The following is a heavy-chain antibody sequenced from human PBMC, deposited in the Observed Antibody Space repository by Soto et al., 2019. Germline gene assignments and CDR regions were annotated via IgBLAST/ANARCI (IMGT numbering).Heavy chain of an antibody. D-gene: IGHD6-13*01. CDR3: AKGVGAAAVCDY. CDR2: ISVSGGST. Sequence: LRLSCAASGFTFSSYAMSWVRQAPGKGLEWVSAISVSGGSTYYADSVKGRFTISRDNSKNTLYLQMNTLRAEDTAVYYCAKGVGAAAVCDYWGQGTLVTVSS. V-gene: IGHV3-23*01. J-gene: IGHJ4*02. CDR1: GFTFSSYA.